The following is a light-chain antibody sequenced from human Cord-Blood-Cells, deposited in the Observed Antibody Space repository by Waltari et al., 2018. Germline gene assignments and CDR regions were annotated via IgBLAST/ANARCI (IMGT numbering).Light chain of an antibody. Sequence: IVLTQSPATLSLSPGVSATLSCRASQSVSSYLPWYQQRPCQAPRLLFYYASNWATGIPARFSGTGSVRGFTLPIISLGPEDCAVYDCQRRSNWLTFVGGTKVEIK. V-gene: IGKV3-11*02. J-gene: IGKJ4*01. CDR2: YAS. CDR1: QSVSSY. CDR3: QRRSNWLT.